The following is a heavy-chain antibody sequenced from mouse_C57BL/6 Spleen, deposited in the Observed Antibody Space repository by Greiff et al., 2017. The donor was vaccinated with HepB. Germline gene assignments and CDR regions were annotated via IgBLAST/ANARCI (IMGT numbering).Heavy chain of an antibody. V-gene: IGHV5-16*01. J-gene: IGHJ1*03. CDR2: INYDGSST. D-gene: IGHD1-1*01. CDR1: GFTFSDYY. Sequence: EVQLVESEGGLVQPGSSMKLSCTASGFTFSDYYMAWVRQVPEKGLEWVANINYDGSSTYYLDSLKSRFIISRDNAKNILYLQMSSLKSEDTATYYCARGVEEYYGSSPHWYFDVWGTGTTVTVSS. CDR3: ARGVEEYYGSSPHWYFDV.